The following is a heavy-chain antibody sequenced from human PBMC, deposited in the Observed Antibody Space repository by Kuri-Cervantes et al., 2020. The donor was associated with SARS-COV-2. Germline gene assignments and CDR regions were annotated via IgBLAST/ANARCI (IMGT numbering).Heavy chain of an antibody. V-gene: IGHV1-2*04. J-gene: IGHJ3*02. CDR1: GYTFTGHY. CDR2: INPNSGGT. CDR3: ARSTPFRQLVVISQGGAFDI. Sequence: ASVKVSCKASGYTFTGHYMHWVRQAPGQGLEWMGWINPNSGGTNYAQKFQGWVTMTRDTSISTVYMELSRLRSDDTAVYYCARSTPFRQLVVISQGGAFDIWGQGTMVTVSS. D-gene: IGHD3-22*01.